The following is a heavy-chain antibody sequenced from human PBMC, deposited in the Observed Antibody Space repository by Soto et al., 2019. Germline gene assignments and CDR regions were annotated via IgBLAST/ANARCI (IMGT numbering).Heavy chain of an antibody. D-gene: IGHD6-6*01. Sequence: PSETLSLTCTVSGGSISSGDYYWSWIRQPPGKGLEWIGYIYYSGSTYYNPSLKSRVTISVDTSKNQFSLKLSSVTAADTAVYYCARVAGSIAARPGYYYYYGMDVWGQGTTVTVS. J-gene: IGHJ6*02. CDR2: IYYSGST. V-gene: IGHV4-30-4*01. CDR1: GGSISSGDYY. CDR3: ARVAGSIAARPGYYYYYGMDV.